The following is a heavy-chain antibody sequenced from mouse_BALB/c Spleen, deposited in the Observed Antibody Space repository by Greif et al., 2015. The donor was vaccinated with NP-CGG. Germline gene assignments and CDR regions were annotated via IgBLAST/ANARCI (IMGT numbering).Heavy chain of an antibody. CDR3: VRLREGIYYFDY. CDR1: GFTFNTYA. Sequence: EVQGVESGGGLVQPKGSLKLSCAASGFTFNTYAMNWVRQAPGKGLEWVARIRSKSNNYATYYADSVKDRFTISRDDSQSMLYLQMNNLKTEDTAMYYCVRLREGIYYFDYWGQGTTLTVSS. J-gene: IGHJ2*01. CDR2: IRSKSNNYAT. V-gene: IGHV10-1*02. D-gene: IGHD3-3*01.